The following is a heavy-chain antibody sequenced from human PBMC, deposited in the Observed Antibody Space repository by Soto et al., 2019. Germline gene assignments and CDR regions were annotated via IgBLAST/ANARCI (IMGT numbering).Heavy chain of an antibody. J-gene: IGHJ6*02. Sequence: SETLSLTCTVSGGSISSYYWSWIRQPPGKGLEWIGYIYYSGSTIYNPSLKSRVTISVDTSKNQFSLKLSSVTAADTAVYYCARDSQGTIFGDYYGMDVWGQGTTVTVSS. D-gene: IGHD3-3*01. CDR2: IYYSGST. CDR1: GGSISSYY. CDR3: ARDSQGTIFGDYYGMDV. V-gene: IGHV4-59*12.